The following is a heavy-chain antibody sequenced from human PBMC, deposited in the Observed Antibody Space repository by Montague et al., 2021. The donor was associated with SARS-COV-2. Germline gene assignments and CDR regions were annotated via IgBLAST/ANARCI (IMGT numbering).Heavy chain of an antibody. D-gene: IGHD4-17*01. J-gene: IGHJ5*02. CDR3: ARGRTVTTFIAPKRPGAYHWFDP. Sequence: SETLSLTCAVYGGSFSNYYWSWIRQPPGKGLEWIGEINHSGSTNYNPPLKSRVTISVDTSKNQFSLKLSSVTAADTAVYYCARGRTVTTFIAPKRPGAYHWFDPWGQGTLVTVSS. CDR1: GGSFSNYY. CDR2: INHSGST. V-gene: IGHV4-34*01.